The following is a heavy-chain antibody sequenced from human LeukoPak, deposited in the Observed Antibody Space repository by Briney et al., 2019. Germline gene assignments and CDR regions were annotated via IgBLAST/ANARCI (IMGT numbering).Heavy chain of an antibody. J-gene: IGHJ6*03. V-gene: IGHV1-2*02. CDR2: INPNSGGT. CDR3: ARERSDLRLYYYYMDV. D-gene: IGHD1-26*01. Sequence: ASVKVSCKASGYTFTGYYMHWVRQAPGQGLEWMGWINPNSGGTNYAQKFQGRVTMTRDTSISTAYMELSRLRSDDTAVYYCARERSDLRLYYYYMDVWGKGTTVTVSS. CDR1: GYTFTGYY.